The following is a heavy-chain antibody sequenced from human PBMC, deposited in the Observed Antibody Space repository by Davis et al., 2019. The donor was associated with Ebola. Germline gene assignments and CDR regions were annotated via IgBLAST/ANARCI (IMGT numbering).Heavy chain of an antibody. V-gene: IGHV4-34*01. D-gene: IGHD2-8*02. Sequence: GSLRLSCAVYGGSFSGYYWSWIRQPPGKGLEWIGEINHSGSTNYNPSLKSRVTISVDTSKNQFSLKLSSVTAADTAVYYCARRVVWKGGAFDIWDQGTMVTVSS. CDR1: GGSFSGYY. CDR2: INHSGST. J-gene: IGHJ3*02. CDR3: ARRVVWKGGAFDI.